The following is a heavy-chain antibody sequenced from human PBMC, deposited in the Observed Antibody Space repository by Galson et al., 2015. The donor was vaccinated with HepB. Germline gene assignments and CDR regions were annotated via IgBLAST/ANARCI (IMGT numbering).Heavy chain of an antibody. D-gene: IGHD6-19*01. J-gene: IGHJ4*02. CDR3: ATGISSGWTLSYFDY. V-gene: IGHV1-3*01. CDR2: INAGNGDT. Sequence: SVKVSCKASGYTFISYAMQWVRQAPGQRPEWMGWINAGNGDTKYSQKLQGRVTITRDTSATTAYMELSSLRSEDTAVYYCATGISSGWTLSYFDYWGQGTLVTVSS. CDR1: GYTFISYA.